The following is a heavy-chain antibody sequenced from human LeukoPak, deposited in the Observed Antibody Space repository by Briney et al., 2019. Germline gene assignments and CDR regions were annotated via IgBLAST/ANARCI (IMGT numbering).Heavy chain of an antibody. V-gene: IGHV4-30-2*01. CDR2: IYHSGST. CDR1: GGSISSGSYY. Sequence: SETLSLTCTVSGGSISSGSYYWSWIRQPPGKGLEWIGYIYHSGSTYYNPSLKSRVTISVDRSKNQFSLKLSSVTAADTAVYYCATVERRIAAQYYFDYWGQGTLVTVSS. D-gene: IGHD6-13*01. J-gene: IGHJ4*02. CDR3: ATVERRIAAQYYFDY.